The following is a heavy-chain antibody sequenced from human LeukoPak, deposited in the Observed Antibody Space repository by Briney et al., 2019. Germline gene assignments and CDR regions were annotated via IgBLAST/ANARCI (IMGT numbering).Heavy chain of an antibody. CDR1: GGSFSGYY. D-gene: IGHD2-2*01. Sequence: KASETLSLTCAVYGGSFSGYYWSWIRQPPGKGLEWIGEINHSGSTNYNPSLKSRVTISVDTSKNQFSLKLSSVTAADTAVYYCAREVVPAAIDYWGQGTLVNVSS. V-gene: IGHV4-34*01. CDR2: INHSGST. J-gene: IGHJ4*02. CDR3: AREVVPAAIDY.